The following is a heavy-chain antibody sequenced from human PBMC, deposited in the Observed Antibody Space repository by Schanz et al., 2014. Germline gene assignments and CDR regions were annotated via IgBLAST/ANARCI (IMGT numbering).Heavy chain of an antibody. Sequence: EVRLVESGGGLVQPGGSLRLSCVASGFNFYTSAMTWVRQAPGKGLEWVANINQDGSEKYYVDSVKGRFTISRDNAKNSLYLQMNGLRAEDTAVYYCARSGSSNWYFFDYWGQGTLVTVSS. V-gene: IGHV3-7*01. J-gene: IGHJ4*02. D-gene: IGHD6-13*01. CDR1: GFNFYTSA. CDR3: ARSGSSNWYFFDY. CDR2: INQDGSEK.